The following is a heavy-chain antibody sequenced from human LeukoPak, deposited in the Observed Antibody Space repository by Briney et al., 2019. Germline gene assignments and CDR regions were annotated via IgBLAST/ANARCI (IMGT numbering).Heavy chain of an antibody. CDR2: ISGSGGST. D-gene: IGHD5-18*01. V-gene: IGHV3-23*01. CDR3: AKAGGYSWFDF. J-gene: IGHJ4*02. Sequence: GGSLRLSCAASGFTFSSYAMSWVRQASGKGLEWVSAISGSGGSTYYADSVKGRLTISRDNSKNTLYLQMNSLRAEDTAVYYCAKAGGYSWFDFWGQGTLVTVSS. CDR1: GFTFSSYA.